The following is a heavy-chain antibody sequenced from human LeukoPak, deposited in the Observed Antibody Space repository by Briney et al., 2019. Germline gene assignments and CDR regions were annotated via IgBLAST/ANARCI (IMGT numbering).Heavy chain of an antibody. Sequence: GGSLRLSCAASGFTFSSYGMHWVRQAPGKGLEWAAVISYDGSNKYYADSVKGRFTISRDNSKNTLYLQMNSLRAEDTAVYYCATLEDVLRYFDWLPAFDIWGQGTMVTVSS. J-gene: IGHJ3*02. D-gene: IGHD3-9*01. CDR1: GFTFSSYG. CDR2: ISYDGSNK. CDR3: ATLEDVLRYFDWLPAFDI. V-gene: IGHV3-30*03.